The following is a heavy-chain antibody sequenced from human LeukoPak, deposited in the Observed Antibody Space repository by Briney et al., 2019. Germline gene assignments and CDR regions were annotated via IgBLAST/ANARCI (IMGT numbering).Heavy chain of an antibody. CDR1: GFSLSTSGMC. V-gene: IGHV2-70*11. CDR3: ARSWTTVTTFYGMDV. CDR2: IDWDDDK. J-gene: IGHJ6*02. D-gene: IGHD4-17*01. Sequence: GSGPTLVNPTQTLTLTCTFSGFSLSTSGMCVSWIRQPPGKALEWLARIDWDDDKYYSTSLKTRLTISKDTSKNQVVLTMTNMDPVDTATYYCARSWTTVTTFYGMDVWGQGTTVTVSS.